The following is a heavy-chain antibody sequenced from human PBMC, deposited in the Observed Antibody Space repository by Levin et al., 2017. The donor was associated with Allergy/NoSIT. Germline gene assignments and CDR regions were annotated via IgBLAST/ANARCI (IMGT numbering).Heavy chain of an antibody. CDR1: GGSFSGYY. Sequence: SETLSLTCAVYGGSFSGYYWSWIRQPPGKGLEWIGEINHSGSTNYNPSLKSRVTISVDTSKNQFSLKLSSVTAADTAVYYCARRGGRFGELRSAYFDYWGQGTLVTVSS. CDR2: INHSGST. V-gene: IGHV4-34*01. J-gene: IGHJ4*02. CDR3: ARRGGRFGELRSAYFDY. D-gene: IGHD3-10*01.